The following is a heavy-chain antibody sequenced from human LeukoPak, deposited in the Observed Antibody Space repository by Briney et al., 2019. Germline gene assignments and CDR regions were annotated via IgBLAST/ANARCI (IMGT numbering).Heavy chain of an antibody. V-gene: IGHV4-59*12. Sequence: SETLSLTCTVSGGSISSYYWSWIRQPPGKGLEWIGYIYYSGSTNYNPSLKSRVTISVDTSKNQFSLKLSSVTAADTAVYYCARGVPAAMRYYYYMDVWGKGTTVTISS. CDR3: ARGVPAAMRYYYYMDV. CDR2: IYYSGST. D-gene: IGHD2-2*01. J-gene: IGHJ6*03. CDR1: GGSISSYY.